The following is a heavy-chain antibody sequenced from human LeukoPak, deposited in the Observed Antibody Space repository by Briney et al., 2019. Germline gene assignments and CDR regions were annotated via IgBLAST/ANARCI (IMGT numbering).Heavy chain of an antibody. J-gene: IGHJ6*03. Sequence: GGSLRLSCAASGFTFSSYAMHWVRQAPGKGLEWVAVISYDGSNKYYADSVKGRFTISRDNSKNTLYLQMNSMRAEDTAVYYCAKDGWFGELAPLYYYYYYMDVWGKGTTVTVSS. V-gene: IGHV3-30*04. CDR1: GFTFSSYA. D-gene: IGHD3-10*01. CDR2: ISYDGSNK. CDR3: AKDGWFGELAPLYYYYYYMDV.